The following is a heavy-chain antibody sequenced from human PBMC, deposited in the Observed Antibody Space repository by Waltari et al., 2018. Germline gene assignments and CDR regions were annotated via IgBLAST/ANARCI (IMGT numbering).Heavy chain of an antibody. Sequence: QLQLQESGPGLVKPSGTLSLTCVVSGDSMISHYFWSWVRQSTGKGLEWIGQGKRGGGTNYSPSCASRVIMSLDTASNHFSLNRHSATAADTAVYYCARDRGGGLYLDSWGRGILVSVSP. CDR3: ARDRGGGLYLDS. J-gene: IGHJ4*02. D-gene: IGHD2-15*01. CDR2: GKRGGGT. V-gene: IGHV4-4*02. CDR1: GDSMISHYF.